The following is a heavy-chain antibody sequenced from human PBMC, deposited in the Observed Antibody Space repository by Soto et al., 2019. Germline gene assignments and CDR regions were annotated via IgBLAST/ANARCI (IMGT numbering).Heavy chain of an antibody. V-gene: IGHV1-8*01. J-gene: IGHJ3*02. CDR1: GYTFTSYD. Sequence: PSVKVSCKASGYTFTSYDINWVRQVTGQGLEWMGWMNPNSGNTGYAQKFQGRVTMTRNTSISTAYMELSSLRSEDTAVYYCARRTWNYYDSSGYYPRTDAFDIWGQGTMVTVSS. D-gene: IGHD3-22*01. CDR2: MNPNSGNT. CDR3: ARRTWNYYDSSGYYPRTDAFDI.